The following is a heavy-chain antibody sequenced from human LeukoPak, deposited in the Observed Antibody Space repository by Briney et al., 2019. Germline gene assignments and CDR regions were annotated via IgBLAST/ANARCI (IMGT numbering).Heavy chain of an antibody. CDR3: ARGGDRRGFDY. D-gene: IGHD1-14*01. CDR1: GGSISGYY. J-gene: IGHJ4*02. V-gene: IGHV4-59*01. CDR2: IYYSGGT. Sequence: SETLSLTCTVSGGSISGYYWSWIRQPPGKGLEWIGYIYYSGGTNYNPSLKSRVTISVDTSKNQFSLKLSSVTAADTAVYFCARGGDRRGFDYWGQGTLVTVSS.